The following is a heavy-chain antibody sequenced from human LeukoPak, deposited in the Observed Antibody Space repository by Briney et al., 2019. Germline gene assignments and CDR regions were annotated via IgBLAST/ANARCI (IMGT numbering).Heavy chain of an antibody. CDR1: GFTFRSFW. D-gene: IGHD2-21*02. CDR2: IKQDGSEK. CDR3: ARNRDWAFDY. V-gene: IGHV3-7*02. J-gene: IGHJ4*02. Sequence: PGRSLRLSCAASGFTFRSFWMSWVRQAPGKGLEWVANIKQDGSEKYYVDSVKGRFTFSRDNAKNSLYLQMNSLRVGDTAVYYCARNRDWAFDYWGQGSLVTVSS.